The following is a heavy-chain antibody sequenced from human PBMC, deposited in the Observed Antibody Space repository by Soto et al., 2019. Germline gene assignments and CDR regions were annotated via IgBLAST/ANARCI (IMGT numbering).Heavy chain of an antibody. CDR2: ISAYNGNR. Sequence: ASVKVSCKASGYTFTSYAMHWVRQAPGQRLEWMGWISAYNGNRNYAQKFHGRVTLTTDTSTSTAYMELGNLSSDDTAVYYCARDHPRIAVAGGRGIDYWGQGTLVTVSS. J-gene: IGHJ4*02. D-gene: IGHD6-19*01. CDR3: ARDHPRIAVAGGRGIDY. V-gene: IGHV1-18*01. CDR1: GYTFTSYA.